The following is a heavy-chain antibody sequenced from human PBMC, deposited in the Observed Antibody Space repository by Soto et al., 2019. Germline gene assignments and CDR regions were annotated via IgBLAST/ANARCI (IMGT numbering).Heavy chain of an antibody. Sequence: GASVKVSCKASGGTFSSYAISWVRQAPGQGLEWMGGIIPIFGTANYAQKFQGRVTITADKSTSTAYMELSSLRSEDTAVYYCARGSGSRRVGALRFSMGMDVWGQGTTVTVSS. CDR1: GGTFSSYA. V-gene: IGHV1-69*06. CDR2: IIPIFGTA. D-gene: IGHD3-16*01. J-gene: IGHJ6*02. CDR3: ARGSGSRRVGALRFSMGMDV.